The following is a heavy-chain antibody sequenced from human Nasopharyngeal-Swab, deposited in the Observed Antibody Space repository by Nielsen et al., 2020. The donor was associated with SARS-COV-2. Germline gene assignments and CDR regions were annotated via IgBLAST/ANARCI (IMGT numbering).Heavy chain of an antibody. D-gene: IGHD2-15*01. V-gene: IGHV3-73*01. CDR2: IRSKGNSYAT. CDR3: TRCGGSCYTGKDY. J-gene: IGHJ4*01. CDR1: GFIFSDFA. Sequence: GESLKISCAASGFIFSDFAIHWVRQASGKGMEWVGRIRSKGNSYATAYAASVKGRFTISRDDSKNTAYLQMNSLITEDTAVYYCTRCGGSCYTGKDYWGQGTLVTVSS.